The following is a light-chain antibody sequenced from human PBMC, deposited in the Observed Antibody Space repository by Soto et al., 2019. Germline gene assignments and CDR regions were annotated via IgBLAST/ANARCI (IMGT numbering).Light chain of an antibody. CDR2: EDI. V-gene: IGLV2-23*01. CDR1: RSDVGSYNL. J-gene: IGLJ1*01. CDR3: CSYADGYIDV. Sequence: QSVLTQPASVSGSPGQSITISCTGTRSDVGSYNLVSWYQQHPGKAPKVMIYEDIKRPSGVSDRFSGSKSDNTASLTISGLQAEDEADYYCCSYADGYIDVFGTGTKVTVL.